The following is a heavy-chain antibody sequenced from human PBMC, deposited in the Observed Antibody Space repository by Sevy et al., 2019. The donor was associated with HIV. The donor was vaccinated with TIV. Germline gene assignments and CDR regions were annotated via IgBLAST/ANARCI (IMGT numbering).Heavy chain of an antibody. D-gene: IGHD6-13*01. CDR2: ISGSGGST. Sequence: GGSLRLSCAASGFTFSSYAMSWVRQAPGKGLEWVSAISGSGGSTYYADSVKGRFTISRDNSKNTLYLLMNSLRAEDTAVYYCAKGRYSSSWYHDYWGQGTLVTVSS. J-gene: IGHJ4*02. CDR3: AKGRYSSSWYHDY. V-gene: IGHV3-23*01. CDR1: GFTFSSYA.